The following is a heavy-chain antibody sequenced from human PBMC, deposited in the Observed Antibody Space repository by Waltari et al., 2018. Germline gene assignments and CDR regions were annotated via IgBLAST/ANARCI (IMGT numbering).Heavy chain of an antibody. CDR2: VNPNRGDT. Sequence: QVQLVQSGAEVKKPGASVKVSCQASAYTFSDYYLHWVRQAPGQGLEWRGWVNPNRGDTNYAQKFQGRVTMTRDTSISTAYMELSRLRSDDTAIYFCTRGRDYYDIDGYGYFDYWGQGTLVTVSS. D-gene: IGHD3-22*01. CDR3: TRGRDYYDIDGYGYFDY. J-gene: IGHJ4*02. CDR1: AYTFSDYY. V-gene: IGHV1-2*02.